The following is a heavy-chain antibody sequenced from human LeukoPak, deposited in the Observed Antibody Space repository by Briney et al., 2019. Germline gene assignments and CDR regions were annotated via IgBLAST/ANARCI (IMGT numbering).Heavy chain of an antibody. J-gene: IGHJ4*02. CDR3: AEPAEDSSWYYFDY. CDR2: ISGSGGST. CDR1: GFTFSSYT. V-gene: IGHV3-23*01. D-gene: IGHD6-13*01. Sequence: SGGSLRLSCAASGFTFSSYTMSWVRQAPGKGLEWVSAISGSGGSTYYADSVKGRFTISRDNSKNTLYLQMNSLRAEDTAVYYCAEPAEDSSWYYFDYWGQGTLVTVSS.